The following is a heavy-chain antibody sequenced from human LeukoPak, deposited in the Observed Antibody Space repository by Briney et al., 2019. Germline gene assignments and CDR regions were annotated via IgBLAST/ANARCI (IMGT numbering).Heavy chain of an antibody. V-gene: IGHV1-18*01. CDR3: ARWAYYYDSSGYKNWFDP. J-gene: IGHJ5*02. CDR1: GYTFTSYG. D-gene: IGHD3-22*01. CDR2: VSAYNGNT. Sequence: ASVKVYCKASGYTFTSYGISLVRQAPGQGLEWMGWVSAYNGNTNYAQKLQGRVTMTTDTSTSTAYMELRSLRSDDTAVYYCARWAYYYDSSGYKNWFDPWGQGTLVTVSS.